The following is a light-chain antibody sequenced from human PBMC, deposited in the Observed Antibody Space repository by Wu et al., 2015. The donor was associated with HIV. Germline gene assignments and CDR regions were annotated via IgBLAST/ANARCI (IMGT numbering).Light chain of an antibody. CDR1: QSVGSGL. J-gene: IGKJ1*01. Sequence: EIVLTQSPGTLSLSPGESATLSCRASQSVGSGLLAWYQQKPGQAPRLLIYAASTRAAGIPDRFTGSGFGTDFTLTISRLEPEDFAAYYCQQYGSSATFGQGTKVEIK. CDR2: AAS. CDR3: QQYGSSAT. V-gene: IGKV3-20*01.